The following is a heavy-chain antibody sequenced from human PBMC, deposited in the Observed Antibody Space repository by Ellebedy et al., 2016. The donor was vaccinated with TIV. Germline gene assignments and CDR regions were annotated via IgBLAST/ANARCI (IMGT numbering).Heavy chain of an antibody. CDR3: AGRGY. J-gene: IGHJ4*02. CDR2: ISIDSNTV. V-gene: IGHV3-11*04. CDR1: GFTLGSYY. D-gene: IGHD3-10*01. Sequence: GGSLRLXCAASGFTLGSYYMSWIRQAPGKGLECVSYISIDSNTVYYADSVKGRFTISRDNAKNSLYLQMNSLRAEDTAVYYCAGRGYWGQGTLVTVSS.